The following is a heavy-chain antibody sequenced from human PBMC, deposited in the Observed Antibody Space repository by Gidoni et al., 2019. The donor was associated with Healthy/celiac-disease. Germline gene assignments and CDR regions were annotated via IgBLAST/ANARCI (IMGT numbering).Heavy chain of an antibody. J-gene: IGHJ4*02. V-gene: IGHV3-33*01. CDR3: ASGVDSSSWYVSVGY. Sequence: QVQLVESGGGVVQPGRSLRLSCAASGFTFSSYGMHWVRQAPGKGLEWVAVIWYDGSNKYYADSVKGRFTISRDNSKNTLYLQMNSLRAEDTAVYYCASGVDSSSWYVSVGYWGQGTLVTVSS. CDR2: IWYDGSNK. D-gene: IGHD6-13*01. CDR1: GFTFSSYG.